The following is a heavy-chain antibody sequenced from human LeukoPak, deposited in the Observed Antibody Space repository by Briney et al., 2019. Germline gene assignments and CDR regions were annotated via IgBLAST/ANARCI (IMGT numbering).Heavy chain of an antibody. CDR3: ARVGVDYSGNIIKYFFDY. CDR1: GDSISSSQ. D-gene: IGHD4-23*01. Sequence: KSSETLSLTCTVSGDSISSSQWSWIRRPPGKGLEWIGNIYYSGSANYNPSLKSRVTISVDTSKNQFSLQLSPIIAADTAVYYCARVGVDYSGNIIKYFFDYWGQGTLVTVSS. V-gene: IGHV4-59*01. CDR2: IYYSGSA. J-gene: IGHJ4*02.